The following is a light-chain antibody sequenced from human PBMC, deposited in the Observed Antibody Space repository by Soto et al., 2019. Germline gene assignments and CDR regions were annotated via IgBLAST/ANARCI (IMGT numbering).Light chain of an antibody. CDR2: SNN. CDR1: SSNIGSNT. Sequence: QSALTRPPSASGAAGRRVTISCSGSSSNIGSNTVNWYQQLPGTAPKLLIYSNNQRPSGVPDRFSGSKSGTSASLAISGLQSEDGADYYCAAWDDSLNGYVFGTGTKVTVL. V-gene: IGLV1-44*01. CDR3: AAWDDSLNGYV. J-gene: IGLJ1*01.